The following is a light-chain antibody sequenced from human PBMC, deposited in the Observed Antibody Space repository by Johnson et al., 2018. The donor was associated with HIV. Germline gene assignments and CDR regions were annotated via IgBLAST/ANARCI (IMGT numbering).Light chain of an antibody. CDR1: SSNIGNNY. CDR2: DNN. CDR3: GTWDSSLSVRV. V-gene: IGLV1-51*01. Sequence: QSVLTQPPSVSAAPGQKVTISCSGSSSNIGNNYVSWYQQLPGTAPKLLIYDNNKRPSGIPDRFSGSKSGTSATLGITGLQTGDEADYYCGTWDSSLSVRVFGTGTKFTVL. J-gene: IGLJ1*01.